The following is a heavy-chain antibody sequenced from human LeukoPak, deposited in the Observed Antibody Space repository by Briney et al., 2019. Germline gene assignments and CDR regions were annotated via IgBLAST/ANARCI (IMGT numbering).Heavy chain of an antibody. D-gene: IGHD2-2*01. V-gene: IGHV3-48*03. Sequence: GGSLRLSCAASGFTFGIYEMNWVRQAPGKGLEWVSYISSSGSTIYYSDSVKGRFTISRDNAKNSLDLQMSILRVEDTAVYYCARETDSTLFDYWGQGTLVTVSS. J-gene: IGHJ4*02. CDR2: ISSSGSTI. CDR3: ARETDSTLFDY. CDR1: GFTFGIYE.